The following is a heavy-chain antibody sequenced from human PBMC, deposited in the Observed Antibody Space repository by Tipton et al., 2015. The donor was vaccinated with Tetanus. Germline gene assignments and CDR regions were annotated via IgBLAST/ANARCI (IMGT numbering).Heavy chain of an antibody. CDR3: SRAPNRISRAYDY. CDR2: ITPIFGTT. Sequence: QSGPEVKKPGASVKVYCQASGYSFIKYGINWVRQAPGQGIEWVVGITPIFGTTNSAPKFQGRVTITADDSTSTAYLELISLRSEDTAVDFCSRAPNRISRAYDYWCQGTPITVSS. D-gene: IGHD1-14*01. J-gene: IGHJ4*02. CDR1: GYSFIKYG. V-gene: IGHV1-69*13.